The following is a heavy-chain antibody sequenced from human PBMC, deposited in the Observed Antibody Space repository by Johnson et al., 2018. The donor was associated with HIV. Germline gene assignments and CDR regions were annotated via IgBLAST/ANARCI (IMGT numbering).Heavy chain of an antibody. J-gene: IGHJ3*01. Sequence: VLLVESGGGLVQPGGSLRLSCAASGFSFDDYAMHWVRQVPGKGLEWVAGIGWNGLPIGYVDSVKGRFTISRNAATNSLYLRMDSLRTEDTAFYYCVKDRNYGSYLLFFDVWGQGTMVTVSS. CDR2: IGWNGLPI. V-gene: IGHV3-9*01. CDR1: GFSFDDYA. CDR3: VKDRNYGSYLLFFDV. D-gene: IGHD3-16*01.